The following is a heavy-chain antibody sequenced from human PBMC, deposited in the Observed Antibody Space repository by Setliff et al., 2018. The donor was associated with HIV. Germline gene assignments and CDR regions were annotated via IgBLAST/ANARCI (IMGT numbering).Heavy chain of an antibody. CDR3: ARDRIEVLADSPHDVFDI. CDR2: VHNSAGS. V-gene: IGHV4-4*07. D-gene: IGHD3-22*01. Sequence: LSLTCAVSGDSVSGYYWSWIRQPAGRGLEWIGRVHNSAGSNYNPSLKSRVTMSVDMAKNQLSLKLTAVSAADTAVYYCARDRIEVLADSPHDVFDIWGRGIMVTVSS. CDR1: GDSVSGYY. J-gene: IGHJ3*02.